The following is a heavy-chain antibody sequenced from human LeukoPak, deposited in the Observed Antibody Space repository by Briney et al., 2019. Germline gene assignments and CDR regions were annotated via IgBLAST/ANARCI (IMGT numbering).Heavy chain of an antibody. Sequence: SETLSLTCAVYGESLNYYYWSWIRQSPGKGLEWIGDIFDGKTINYNPSLKSRVTISAATSSQQCSLNLKSVTAADTAVYFCASGAWATRLNSWAQGALVIVSS. CDR2: IFDGKTI. J-gene: IGHJ4*02. CDR3: ASGAWATRLNS. V-gene: IGHV4-34*12. D-gene: IGHD4-23*01. CDR1: GESLNYYY.